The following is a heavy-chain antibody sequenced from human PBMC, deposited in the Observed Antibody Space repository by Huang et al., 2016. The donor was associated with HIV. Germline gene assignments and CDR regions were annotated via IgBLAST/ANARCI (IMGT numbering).Heavy chain of an antibody. Sequence: QVQLMQSGPEVKKPGASVKVSCKASGYSFTTYGLNWVRQAPGPGLEWMGWVSPYNTKTDDAEKFQGRVTMTRDTSTSTAYMELRSLGSDDTAVYYCATDYYANFDYWGQGTLVTISS. J-gene: IGHJ4*02. V-gene: IGHV1-18*04. CDR3: ATDYYANFDY. D-gene: IGHD2-2*01. CDR1: GYSFTTYG. CDR2: VSPYNTKT.